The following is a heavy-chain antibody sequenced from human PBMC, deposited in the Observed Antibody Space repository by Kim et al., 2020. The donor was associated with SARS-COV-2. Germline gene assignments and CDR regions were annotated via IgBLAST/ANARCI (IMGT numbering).Heavy chain of an antibody. V-gene: IGHV4-34*01. CDR2: INHNDSV. J-gene: IGHJ6*02. CDR1: GGSVSGYH. D-gene: IGHD3-9*01. Sequence: SETLSLTCTVYGGSVSGYHWSWIRKPPRPGLELDGEINHNDSVNYNQSLKSRVTISIDTSKTQFSLKLTSVTAADPGFYFCASGRAGVVPSPRLVDGPHYDSLIRDVGGHGTTVTVP. CDR3: ASGRAGVVPSPRLVDGPHYDSLIRDV.